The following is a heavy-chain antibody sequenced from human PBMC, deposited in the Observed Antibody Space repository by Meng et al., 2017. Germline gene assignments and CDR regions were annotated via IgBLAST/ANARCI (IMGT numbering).Heavy chain of an antibody. CDR1: GDGVSSNSSA. CDR2: TYYRSKWSN. D-gene: IGHD2-8*02. V-gene: IGHV6-1*01. CDR3: ARGVVYAISYFDY. J-gene: IGHJ4*02. Sequence: VQVQQYRPGVVIPHQSPSLAFAISGDGVSSNSSAWNWIRQSPSRGLEWLGRTYYRSKWSNDYAVSVKSRITINPATSKNQFSLQLNSVTPEDTAVYYCARGVVYAISYFDYWGQGTLVTVSS.